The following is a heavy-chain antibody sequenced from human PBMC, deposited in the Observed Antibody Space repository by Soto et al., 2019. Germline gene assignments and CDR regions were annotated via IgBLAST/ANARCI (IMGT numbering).Heavy chain of an antibody. CDR1: GDSISGSPYF. CDR3: ARLQAAVPHY. Sequence: QVQLQESGPGLVMPSETLSLTCTVSGDSISGSPYFWGWIRQPPGKRLEWFGSIFYDGYTLYTPSLKSRATISVDTSKTQFSLKLTSVAAADTAIYFCARLQAAVPHYWGQGILVTVSS. CDR2: IFYDGYT. D-gene: IGHD6-13*01. J-gene: IGHJ4*02. V-gene: IGHV4-39*01.